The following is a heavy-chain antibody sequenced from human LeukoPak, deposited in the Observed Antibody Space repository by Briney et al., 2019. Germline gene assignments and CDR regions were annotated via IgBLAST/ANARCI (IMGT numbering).Heavy chain of an antibody. V-gene: IGHV3-30*02. CDR2: IRYDGSNK. CDR1: GFTFSSYG. D-gene: IGHD6-13*01. CDR3: AREGATAGSGYYFDY. Sequence: GGSLRLSCAASGFTFSSYGMHWVRQAPGKGLEWVAFIRYDGSNKYYADSVKGRFTISRDNSKNTLYLQMNSLRAEDTAVYYCAREGATAGSGYYFDYWGQGSLVTVSS. J-gene: IGHJ4*02.